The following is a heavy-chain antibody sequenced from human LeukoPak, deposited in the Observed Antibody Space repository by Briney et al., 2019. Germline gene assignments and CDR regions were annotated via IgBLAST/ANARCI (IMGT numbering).Heavy chain of an antibody. CDR3: TTDPTAMVEVVSDY. CDR2: IKSKTDGGTT. Sequence: GGSLRLSCAASGFTFSNAWMSWVRQAPGKGLEWVGRIKSKTDGGTTDYAAPAKGRFTISRDGSKNTLYLQMNSLKTEDTAVYYCTTDPTAMVEVVSDYWGQGTLVTVSS. CDR1: GFTFSNAW. D-gene: IGHD5-18*01. V-gene: IGHV3-15*01. J-gene: IGHJ4*02.